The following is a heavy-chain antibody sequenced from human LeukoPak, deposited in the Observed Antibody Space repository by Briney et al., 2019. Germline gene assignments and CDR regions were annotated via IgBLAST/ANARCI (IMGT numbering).Heavy chain of an antibody. CDR1: GYTLTELS. Sequence: ASVKVSCKVSGYTLTELSMHWVRQAPGKGLEWMGGFDPEDGETIYAQKFQGRVTMTEDISTDTAYMELSSLRSEDTAVYYCARISGNHNWFDPWGQGTLVTVSS. CDR2: FDPEDGET. V-gene: IGHV1-24*01. D-gene: IGHD2/OR15-2a*01. J-gene: IGHJ5*02. CDR3: ARISGNHNWFDP.